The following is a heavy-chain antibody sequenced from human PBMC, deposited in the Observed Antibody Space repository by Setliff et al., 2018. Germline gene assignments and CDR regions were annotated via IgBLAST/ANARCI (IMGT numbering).Heavy chain of an antibody. Sequence: PSETLSLTCTVSGGSISTSSYWGWIRQPPGKGLEWIGSIYYSGTPYYNASVESRVTISIDTSRNQFSLELRSVTVADTATYYCVRPGGTTVVARHFDYWGSGILVTVSS. V-gene: IGHV4-39*01. CDR1: GGSISTSSY. CDR3: VRPGGTTVVARHFDY. D-gene: IGHD2-15*01. J-gene: IGHJ4*01. CDR2: IYYSGTP.